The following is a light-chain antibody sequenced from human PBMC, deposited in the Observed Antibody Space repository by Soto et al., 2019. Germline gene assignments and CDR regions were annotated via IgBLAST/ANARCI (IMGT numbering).Light chain of an antibody. CDR2: DVS. V-gene: IGLV2-11*01. CDR3: CSYAGSYTYV. CDR1: SSDVGGFNY. J-gene: IGLJ1*01. Sequence: QSVLTQPRSVSGSPGQSVTFSCTGTSSDVGGFNYVSWYQQHPGKAPKVMIYDVSKRPSGVPDRFSGSKSGNTASLTISGLQAEDEADYYCCSYAGSYTYVFGTGTKVTVL.